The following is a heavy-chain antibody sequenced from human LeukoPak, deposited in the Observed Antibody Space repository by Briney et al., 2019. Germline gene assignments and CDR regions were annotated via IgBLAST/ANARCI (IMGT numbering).Heavy chain of an antibody. V-gene: IGHV3-53*01. Sequence: GGSLRLSRAASGFIVSSNYMSWVRPAPGKGLEWGSVIYSGGSTYYATSVKGRFTIYRDNSKNTLYIQMNSLRAEDTAVYYCAREGPSDYDSSGYYYSSGDAFDIWGQGTMVTVSS. CDR1: GFIVSSNY. CDR3: AREGPSDYDSSGYYYSSGDAFDI. J-gene: IGHJ3*02. CDR2: IYSGGST. D-gene: IGHD3-22*01.